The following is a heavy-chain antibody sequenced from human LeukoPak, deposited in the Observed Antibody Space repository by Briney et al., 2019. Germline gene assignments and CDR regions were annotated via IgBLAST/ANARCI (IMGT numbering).Heavy chain of an antibody. CDR3: ARSKSYDYGDYGGFDP. CDR1: GYTFTSYY. CDR2: INPSGGST. V-gene: IGHV1-46*01. J-gene: IGHJ5*02. Sequence: ASVKVSCKASGYTFTSYYMHWVRQAPGQGLEWMGIINPSGGSTSYAQKFQGRVTMTRDTSTSTVYMELSSLRSEDTAVYYCARSKSYDYGDYGGFDPWGQGTLVTVSS. D-gene: IGHD4-17*01.